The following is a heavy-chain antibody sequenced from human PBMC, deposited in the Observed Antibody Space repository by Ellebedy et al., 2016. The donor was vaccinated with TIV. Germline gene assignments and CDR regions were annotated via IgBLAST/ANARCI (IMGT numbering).Heavy chain of an antibody. CDR1: GFTFSNYA. CDR3: AKDRTPGDGYWVFDF. CDR2: FGVSGDTT. Sequence: PGGSLRLSCAAFGFTFSNYAMSWVRQAPGQGLEWVSGFGVSGDTTYYADSVKGRFTISRDNSKSTLDLQMSSLRAEDTAVYYCAKDRTPGDGYWVFDFWGQGTLVTVST. V-gene: IGHV3-23*01. J-gene: IGHJ4*02. D-gene: IGHD5-18*01.